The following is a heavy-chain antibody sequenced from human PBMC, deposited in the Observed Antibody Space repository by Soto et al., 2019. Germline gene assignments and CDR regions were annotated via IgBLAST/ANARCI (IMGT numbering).Heavy chain of an antibody. CDR1: GFTFSSYG. D-gene: IGHD6-19*01. V-gene: IGHV3-30*18. Sequence: QVQLVESEGGVVQPERSLRLSCAASGFTFSSYGMHWVRQAPGKGLEWVAVISYDGSNKYYADSVKGRFTISRDNSKNTLYLQMNSLRAEDTAVYYCAKDRWLVHFLDYWGQGTLVTVSS. CDR2: ISYDGSNK. J-gene: IGHJ4*02. CDR3: AKDRWLVHFLDY.